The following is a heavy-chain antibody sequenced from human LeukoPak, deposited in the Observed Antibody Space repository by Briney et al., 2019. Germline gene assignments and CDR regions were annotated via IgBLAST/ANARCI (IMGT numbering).Heavy chain of an antibody. CDR3: ARRTKSRFGVYYYYYMDV. D-gene: IGHD3-10*01. J-gene: IGHJ6*03. V-gene: IGHV4-39*07. CDR1: GGSISSSSYY. CDR2: IYYSGST. Sequence: SETLSLTCTVSGGSISSSSYYWGWIRQPPGKGLEWIGSIYYSGSTYYNPSLKSRVTISVDTSKNQFSLKLSSVTAADTAVYYCARRTKSRFGVYYYYYMDVWGKGTTVTVPS.